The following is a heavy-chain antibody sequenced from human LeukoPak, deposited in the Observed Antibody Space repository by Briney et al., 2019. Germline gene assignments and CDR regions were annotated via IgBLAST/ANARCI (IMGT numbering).Heavy chain of an antibody. Sequence: PGGSLRLSCAASGFTFSSYAMHWVRQAPGKGLEWVAVISYDGSNKYYADSVKGRFTISRDNSKNTLYLQMNSLRAEDTAVYYCARDDSLERFMVRGVITHYYYCGMDVWGQGTTVTVSS. D-gene: IGHD3-10*01. CDR2: ISYDGSNK. J-gene: IGHJ6*02. CDR3: ARDDSLERFMVRGVITHYYYCGMDV. CDR1: GFTFSSYA. V-gene: IGHV3-30-3*01.